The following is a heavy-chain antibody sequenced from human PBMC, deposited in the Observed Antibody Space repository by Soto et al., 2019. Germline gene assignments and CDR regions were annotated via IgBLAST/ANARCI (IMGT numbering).Heavy chain of an antibody. CDR1: GGSIISYY. D-gene: IGHD3-10*01. J-gene: IGHJ6*02. CDR3: ARVAMVRGIINYYYGLDV. Sequence: SETLSLTCTVSGGSIISYYCSWIRQPPRKGLELIGYIYYNGTANYNPSLKGRVTISVDTPKNQFSLKLRSVTAADTAVYYCARVAMVRGIINYYYGLDVWGQGTTVTVSS. V-gene: IGHV4-59*01. CDR2: IYYNGTA.